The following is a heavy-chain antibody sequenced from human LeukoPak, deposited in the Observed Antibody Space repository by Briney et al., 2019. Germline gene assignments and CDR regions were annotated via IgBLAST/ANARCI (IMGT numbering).Heavy chain of an antibody. CDR1: GFTFSNAW. V-gene: IGHV3-48*04. CDR2: ISSRGSTI. J-gene: IGHJ5*02. Sequence: GGSLRLSCAASGFTFSNAWMNWVRQAPGKGLEWVSYISSRGSTIYYAESVKGRFTSSRDNAKNSLYLQMSSLRAEDTAVYYCARDYYGSGSYGPWGQGTLVTVSS. D-gene: IGHD3-10*01. CDR3: ARDYYGSGSYGP.